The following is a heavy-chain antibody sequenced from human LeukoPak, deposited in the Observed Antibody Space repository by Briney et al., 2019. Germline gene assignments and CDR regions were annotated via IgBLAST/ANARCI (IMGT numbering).Heavy chain of an antibody. J-gene: IGHJ4*02. V-gene: IGHV3-11*04. CDR3: ARGDCSSTSCYYFDY. CDR2: ISSSGTTI. Sequence: GGSLRLSCAASGFTFSAHYMSWIRQAPGKGLEWVSYISSSGTTIYYADSVKGRFTISRDNAKNSLYLQMNSLRTEDSAVYYCARGDCSSTSCYYFDYWGQGTLVTVSS. D-gene: IGHD2-2*01. CDR1: GFTFSAHY.